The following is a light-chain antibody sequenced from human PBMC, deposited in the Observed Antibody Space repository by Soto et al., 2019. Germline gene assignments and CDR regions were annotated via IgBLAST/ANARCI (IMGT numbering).Light chain of an antibody. Sequence: EIVLTQSPGTLSLSPGERATLSCRASQSVSSSYLAWYQQKPGQAPRPLIYGASSRAIGIQDRFSGSGSGTDFTLTISRLEPEDFAVYYCQQYGSSPWTFGQGNKVEIK. V-gene: IGKV3-20*01. CDR3: QQYGSSPWT. CDR1: QSVSSSY. CDR2: GAS. J-gene: IGKJ1*01.